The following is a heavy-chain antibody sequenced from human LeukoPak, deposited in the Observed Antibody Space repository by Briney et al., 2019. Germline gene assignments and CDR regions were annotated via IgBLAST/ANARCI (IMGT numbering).Heavy chain of an antibody. CDR1: GGSISSYY. CDR3: ARAEKDSSGWDPTYYSDY. D-gene: IGHD6-19*01. CDR2: IYYSGST. Sequence: SETLSLTCTVSGGSISSYYWSWIRQPPGKGLEWIGYIYYSGSTNYNPSLKSRVTISVDTSKNQFSLKLSSVTAADTAVYYCARAEKDSSGWDPTYYSDYWGQGTLVTVSS. J-gene: IGHJ4*02. V-gene: IGHV4-59*01.